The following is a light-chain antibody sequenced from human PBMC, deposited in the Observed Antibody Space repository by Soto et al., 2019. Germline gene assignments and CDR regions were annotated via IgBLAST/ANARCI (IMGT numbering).Light chain of an antibody. Sequence: QGVVTQEPSLSVSPGGTVTLTCGLSSGSVSTSYYPSWYQQAPGQAPRTLIYNTNTRSSGVPDRFSGSIVGNKAALSITGAQADDESDYYCVLYMGSGISVFGGGTKLTVL. CDR3: VLYMGSGISV. CDR2: NTN. J-gene: IGLJ2*01. V-gene: IGLV8-61*01. CDR1: SGSVSTSYY.